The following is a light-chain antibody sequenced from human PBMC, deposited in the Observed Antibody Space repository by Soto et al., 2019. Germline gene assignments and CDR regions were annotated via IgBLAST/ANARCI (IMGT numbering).Light chain of an antibody. J-gene: IGKJ5*01. V-gene: IGKV1-33*01. Sequence: DIQMTQSPSSLSASVGDRVTITCQASQDISNFLNWYQQKPGKAPKLLIYDASNLETGVPSRFSVGGSGTDFTLTISSLQPEDIATYYCQQYDNPSITFGQGTRLDIK. CDR1: QDISNF. CDR2: DAS. CDR3: QQYDNPSIT.